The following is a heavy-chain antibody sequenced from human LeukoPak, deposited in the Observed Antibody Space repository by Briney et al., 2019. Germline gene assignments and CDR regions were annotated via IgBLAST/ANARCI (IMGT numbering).Heavy chain of an antibody. Sequence: GRSLRLSCEASGFTFSSYGMHRVRQAPGKGLEWVAVIWYDGSNKYYADSVKGRFAISRDNSKNTLYLQMNSLRAEDTAVYYCARDNYYGSGEDWFDPWGQGTLVTVSS. J-gene: IGHJ5*02. V-gene: IGHV3-33*01. D-gene: IGHD3-10*01. CDR2: IWYDGSNK. CDR1: GFTFSSYG. CDR3: ARDNYYGSGEDWFDP.